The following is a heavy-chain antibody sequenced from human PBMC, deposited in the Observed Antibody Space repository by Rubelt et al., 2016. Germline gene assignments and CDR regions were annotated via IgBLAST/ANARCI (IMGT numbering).Heavy chain of an antibody. CDR3: ARVTYTGNYGRGWFDP. Sequence: QLQLQLSGPRLVKPSETLSLTCTVSGGSISSTAYYWGWVRQPPGKGLEWIGSIYSGWGADCNPSLKSRVTISVDTPNHQFSLKLSSVTVAETALYYCARVTYTGNYGRGWFDPWGQGTLVTVSS. D-gene: IGHD1-1*01. V-gene: IGHV4-39*01. CDR1: GGSISSTAYY. J-gene: IGHJ5*02. CDR2: IYSGWGA.